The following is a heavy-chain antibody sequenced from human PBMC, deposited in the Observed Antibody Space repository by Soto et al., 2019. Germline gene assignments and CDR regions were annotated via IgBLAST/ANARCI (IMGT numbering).Heavy chain of an antibody. J-gene: IGHJ4*02. V-gene: IGHV4-59*01. Sequence: PSETLSLTCTVSRGSISNYYWSWIRQPPGKGLEWIGNIHYNGNTKYSPSLKSRVTMSVDTSKDHFSLKLISVTTADTAVYFCAREGNLGRWIQPLDSWGQGTLVTVSS. CDR1: RGSISNYY. CDR3: AREGNLGRWIQPLDS. D-gene: IGHD2-2*03. CDR2: IHYNGNT.